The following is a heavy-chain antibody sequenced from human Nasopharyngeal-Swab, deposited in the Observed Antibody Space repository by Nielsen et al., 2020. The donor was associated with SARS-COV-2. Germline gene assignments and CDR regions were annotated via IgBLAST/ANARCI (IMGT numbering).Heavy chain of an antibody. D-gene: IGHD2/OR15-2a*01. Sequence: GESLKISCTGSGTTFGDYYVSWVRQAPGKGLEWVAAISGRGDISGSGGSTYYADSVKGRFTISRDNSKNTLSLQMNGLGAEDTAVYYCAKDLRGPYFFWGQGTLVTVSS. J-gene: IGHJ4*02. CDR3: AKDLRGPYFF. V-gene: IGHV3-23*01. CDR2: ISGRGDISGSGGST. CDR1: GTTFGDYY.